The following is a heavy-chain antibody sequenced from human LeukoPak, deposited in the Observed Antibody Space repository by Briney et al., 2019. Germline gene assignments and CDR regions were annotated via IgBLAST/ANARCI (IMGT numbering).Heavy chain of an antibody. Sequence: PGGSLRLSCAASGFTFSSYWMSWVRQAPGKGLEWVANIKQDGSEKYYVDSVKGRFTISRDNAKNSLYLQMNSLRAEDTAVYYCARDWASYTYYYDSSGCYPLDYWGQGTLVTVSS. V-gene: IGHV3-7*01. CDR1: GFTFSSYW. CDR2: IKQDGSEK. J-gene: IGHJ4*02. CDR3: ARDWASYTYYYDSSGCYPLDY. D-gene: IGHD3-22*01.